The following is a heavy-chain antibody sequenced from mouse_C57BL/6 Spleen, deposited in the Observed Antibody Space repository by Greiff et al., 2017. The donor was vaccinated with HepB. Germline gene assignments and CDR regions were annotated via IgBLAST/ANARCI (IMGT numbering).Heavy chain of an antibody. Sequence: VQLQQSGAELVRPGASVTLSCKASGYTFTDYEMHWVKQTPVHGLEWIGAIDPETGGTAYNQKFKGKAILTADKSSSTAYMELRSLTSEDSAVYYCTRWATVVAYYAMDYWGQGTSVTVSS. CDR3: TRWATVVAYYAMDY. CDR2: IDPETGGT. CDR1: GYTFTDYE. D-gene: IGHD1-1*01. V-gene: IGHV1-15*01. J-gene: IGHJ4*01.